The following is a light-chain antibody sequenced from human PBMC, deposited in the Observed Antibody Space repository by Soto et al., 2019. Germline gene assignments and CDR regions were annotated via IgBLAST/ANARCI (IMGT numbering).Light chain of an antibody. CDR1: QSVSSN. Sequence: EIVMTQSPATLSVSPGERATLSCRASQSVSSNLAWYQQKPGQAPRLPIYGASTRATGIPARFSGSGSGTEFTLTISSLQSEDFAVYYCQQRSNWPRTFGQGTKVDIK. V-gene: IGKV3-15*01. CDR2: GAS. J-gene: IGKJ1*01. CDR3: QQRSNWPRT.